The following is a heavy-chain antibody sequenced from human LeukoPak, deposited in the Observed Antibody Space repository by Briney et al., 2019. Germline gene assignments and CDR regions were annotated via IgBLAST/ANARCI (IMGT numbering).Heavy chain of an antibody. CDR3: TTDTRRIDTFA. D-gene: IGHD2-2*01. CDR2: IKRRSDGGTP. J-gene: IGHJ4*02. Sequence: PGGSLRLSCAASGFSFNDAWMNWVRQAPGKGLEWVGRIKRRSDGGTPDYAAPVHGRFTISRDESKNTLYLQMNSLKTGDTAVYYCTTDTRRIDTFAWGQGTLVTVSS. CDR1: GFSFNDAW. V-gene: IGHV3-15*07.